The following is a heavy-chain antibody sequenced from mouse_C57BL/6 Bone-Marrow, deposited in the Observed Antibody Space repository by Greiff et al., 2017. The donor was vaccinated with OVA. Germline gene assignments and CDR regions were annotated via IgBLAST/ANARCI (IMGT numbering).Heavy chain of an antibody. CDR1: GYSITSGYY. Sequence: EVKLLESGPGLVKPSQSLSLTCSVTGYSITSGYYWNWIRQFPGNKLEWMGYISYDGSNNYNPSLKNRISITRDTSKNQFFLKLNSVTTEDTATYYCARRAVVGYFDVWGTGTTVTVSS. V-gene: IGHV3-6*01. CDR3: ARRAVVGYFDV. CDR2: ISYDGSN. D-gene: IGHD1-1*01. J-gene: IGHJ1*03.